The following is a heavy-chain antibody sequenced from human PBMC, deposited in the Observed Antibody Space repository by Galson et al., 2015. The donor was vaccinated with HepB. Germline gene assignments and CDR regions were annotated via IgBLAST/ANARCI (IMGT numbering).Heavy chain of an antibody. CDR1: GFTVSSNY. J-gene: IGHJ4*02. V-gene: IGHV3-66*02. CDR3: ARDHFMGYSYGSYYFDY. Sequence: SLRLSCAASGFTVSSNYMSWVRQAPGKGLEWVSVIYSGGSTYYADSVKGRFTISRDNSKNTLYLQMNSLRAEDTAVYYCARDHFMGYSYGSYYFDYWGQGALVTVSS. CDR2: IYSGGST. D-gene: IGHD5-18*01.